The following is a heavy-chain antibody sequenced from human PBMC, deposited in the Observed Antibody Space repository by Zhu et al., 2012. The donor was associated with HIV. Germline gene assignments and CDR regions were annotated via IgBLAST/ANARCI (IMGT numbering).Heavy chain of an antibody. V-gene: IGHV4-34*12. Sequence: QVQLQQWGAGLLKPSETLSLTCAVYGGSFSGYYWSWIRQPPGKGLEWIGETIHGGSTNFNPSLRSRVTISVDKSKNQFSLKLSSVTAADTAVYYCASSTTSASGTKFTYWGQGTLVTVSS. D-gene: IGHD3-10*01. CDR2: TIHGGST. CDR1: GGSFSGYY. J-gene: IGHJ4*02. CDR3: ASSTTSASGTKFTY.